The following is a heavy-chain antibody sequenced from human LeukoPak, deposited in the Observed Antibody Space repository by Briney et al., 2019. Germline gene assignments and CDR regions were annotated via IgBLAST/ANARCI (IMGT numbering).Heavy chain of an antibody. CDR2: IRYDGSNK. J-gene: IGHJ4*02. Sequence: GGSLRLSCAASGFTFSSYGMHWVRQAPGKGLEWVAFIRYDGSNKYYADSAKGRFTISRDNSKSTLYLQMNSLRAEDTAVYYCAKDRTVTTTPYYFDYWGQGTLVTVSS. CDR3: AKDRTVTTTPYYFDY. D-gene: IGHD4-17*01. CDR1: GFTFSSYG. V-gene: IGHV3-30*02.